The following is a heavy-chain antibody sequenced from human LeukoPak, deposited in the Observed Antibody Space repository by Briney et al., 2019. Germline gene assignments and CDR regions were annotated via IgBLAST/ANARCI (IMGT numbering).Heavy chain of an antibody. D-gene: IGHD4-17*01. CDR3: ARGYGDLHY. CDR2: ISTTSSFT. Sequence: PGGSLRLSCAASGFTFSDYYMSWIRQAPGKGLEWISYISTTSSFTNYADSVKGRFTISRDNTKNSLYLQMNTVRADDTAVYYCARGYGDLHYWGQGTLVTVSS. V-gene: IGHV3-11*06. CDR1: GFTFSDYY. J-gene: IGHJ4*02.